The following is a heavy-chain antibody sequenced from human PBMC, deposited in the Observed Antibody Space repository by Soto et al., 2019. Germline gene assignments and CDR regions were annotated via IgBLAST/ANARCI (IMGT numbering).Heavy chain of an antibody. CDR1: GFTFTSYV. CDR3: AKVWLLVGTTVEYGFDM. J-gene: IGHJ3*02. Sequence: GGSLRLSCVTSGFTFTSYVMTWVRQAPGRGLQLVSGISGRADSTYYTDSVKGRFTISRDSFKNTLYLQMNSLRAEDTAVYYCAKVWLLVGTTVEYGFDMWGQGTMVTVSS. D-gene: IGHD1-26*01. CDR2: ISGRADST. V-gene: IGHV3-23*01.